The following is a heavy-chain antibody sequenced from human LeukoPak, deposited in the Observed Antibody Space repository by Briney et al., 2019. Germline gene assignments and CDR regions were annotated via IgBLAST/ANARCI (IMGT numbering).Heavy chain of an antibody. V-gene: IGHV4-39*07. D-gene: IGHD5-12*01. CDR3: ARGQVATSYDY. CDR1: GGSISSSGYY. J-gene: IGHJ4*02. Sequence: SETLSLTCTVSGGSISSSGYYWGWIRQPPGTGLEWIGSIYYTGSTFYSPSLKSRVTISVDTSNNHFSLKLSSVPAADTAVYYCARGQVATSYDYWGQGTLVTVSS. CDR2: IYYTGST.